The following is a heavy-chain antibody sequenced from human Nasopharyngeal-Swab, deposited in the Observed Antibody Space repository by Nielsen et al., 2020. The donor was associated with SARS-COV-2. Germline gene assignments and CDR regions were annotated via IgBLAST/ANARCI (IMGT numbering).Heavy chain of an antibody. CDR1: GYTLTELS. J-gene: IGHJ5*02. V-gene: IGHV1-24*01. CDR2: FDPEDGET. CDR3: ARDRYHYYDSSRALGWFDP. Sequence: ASLNVSCKVSGYTLTELSMHWVRQAPGKGLEWMGGFDPEDGETIYAQKLQGRVTMTTDTSTSTAYMELRSLRSDDTAVYYCARDRYHYYDSSRALGWFDPWGQGTLVTVSS. D-gene: IGHD3-22*01.